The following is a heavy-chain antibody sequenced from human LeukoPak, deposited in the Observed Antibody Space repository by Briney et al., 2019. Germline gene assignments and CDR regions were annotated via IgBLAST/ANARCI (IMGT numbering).Heavy chain of an antibody. V-gene: IGHV3-15*01. CDR2: IKSKTDGGTT. D-gene: IGHD3-22*01. CDR3: TTDDREGWYYYDSSGYYSAGSPDDAFDI. J-gene: IGHJ3*02. CDR1: GFSFTNAW. Sequence: GGSLRLSCTASGFSFTNAWMSWVRQAPGKGLEWVGRIKSKTDGGTTDYAAPVKGRFTISRDDSKNTLYLQMNSLKTEDTAVYYCTTDDREGWYYYDSSGYYSAGSPDDAFDIWGQGTMVTVSS.